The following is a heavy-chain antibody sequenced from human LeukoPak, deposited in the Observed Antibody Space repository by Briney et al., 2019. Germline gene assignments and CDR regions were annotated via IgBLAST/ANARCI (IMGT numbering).Heavy chain of an antibody. Sequence: SETLSLTCAVSGYSISSGYYWGWIRRPPGKGLEWIGSIYYSGSTYYNPSLKSRVTISVDTSKNQFSLKLSSVAAADTAVYYCARVATTTNPPQRPFDYWGQGTLVTVSS. CDR1: GYSISSGYY. CDR3: ARVATTTNPPQRPFDY. D-gene: IGHD5-12*01. CDR2: IYYSGST. V-gene: IGHV4-38-2*01. J-gene: IGHJ4*02.